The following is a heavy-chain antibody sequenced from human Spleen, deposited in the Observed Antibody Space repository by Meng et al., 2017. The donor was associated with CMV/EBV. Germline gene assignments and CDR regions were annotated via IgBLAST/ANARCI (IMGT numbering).Heavy chain of an antibody. V-gene: IGHV4-34*01. CDR2: INHSGST. Sequence: QPQPQEVGAGLLKPSETPSLTCAVYGGSFSGYYWSWIRQPPGKGLEWIGEINHSGSTNYNPSLKSRVTISVDTSKNQFSLKLSSVTAADTAVYYCARDKEGSSGWYTWFDPWGQGTLVTVSS. CDR1: GGSFSGYY. J-gene: IGHJ5*02. D-gene: IGHD6-19*01. CDR3: ARDKEGSSGWYTWFDP.